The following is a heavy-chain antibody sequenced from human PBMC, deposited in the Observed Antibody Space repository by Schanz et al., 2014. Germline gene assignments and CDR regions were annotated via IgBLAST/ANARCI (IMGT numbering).Heavy chain of an antibody. CDR3: AKGMGYCSGGTCDDYYYYGLDV. CDR1: GFTFNSYA. J-gene: IGHJ6*02. Sequence: EVQLVESGGGLVQPGGSLRLSCGGSGFTFNSYAMTWVRQAPGKGLEWVSSISHSGGSKYYADSVKGRFTISRDNSENTLYLQMNSLSADDTAVFYCAKGMGYCSGGTCDDYYYYGLDVWGQGTTVTVSS. D-gene: IGHD2-15*01. CDR2: ISHSGGSK. V-gene: IGHV3-23*04.